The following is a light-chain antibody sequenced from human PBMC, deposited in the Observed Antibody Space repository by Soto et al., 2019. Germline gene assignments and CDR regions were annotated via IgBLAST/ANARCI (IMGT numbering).Light chain of an antibody. Sequence: DIEMTQSPSTLSASVGDRVVITCRASQSISKWSAWYQQKPGKAPKFLIYDASTLESGVPSRFSGSGSGTEFTLTISSLQPEDFATFYCQQYTPFTRPFGKG. CDR1: QSISKW. J-gene: IGKJ1*01. CDR3: QQYTPFTRP. CDR2: DAS. V-gene: IGKV1-5*01.